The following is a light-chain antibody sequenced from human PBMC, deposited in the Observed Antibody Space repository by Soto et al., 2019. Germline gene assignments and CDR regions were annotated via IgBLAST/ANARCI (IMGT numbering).Light chain of an antibody. J-gene: IGKJ1*01. V-gene: IGKV3-20*01. CDR1: QSVSTSY. Sequence: ETVLTQSPGTLSLSPGERAILSCRASQSVSTSYLAWYQQKSGQAPRLLIYGASSRAIHTPDRFSGSGAGTDFTLTISGLEPEDFAVYYCQHFGNSLWTLGQGTKVAIK. CDR3: QHFGNSLWT. CDR2: GAS.